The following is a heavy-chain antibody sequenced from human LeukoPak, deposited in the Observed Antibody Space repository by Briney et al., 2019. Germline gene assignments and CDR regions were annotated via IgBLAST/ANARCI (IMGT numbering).Heavy chain of an antibody. CDR3: ASHSGGYAY. CDR2: IYHSGNT. J-gene: IGHJ4*02. D-gene: IGHD5-12*01. V-gene: IGHV4-38-2*02. CDR1: GYSISSGYY. Sequence: SETLSLTCTVSGYSISSGYYWGWIRQTPGKGLEWIGSIYHSGNTYYNPSLKSRVTISVDTSKNQFSLKLSSVTAADTAVYYCASHSGGYAYWGQGTLVTVSS.